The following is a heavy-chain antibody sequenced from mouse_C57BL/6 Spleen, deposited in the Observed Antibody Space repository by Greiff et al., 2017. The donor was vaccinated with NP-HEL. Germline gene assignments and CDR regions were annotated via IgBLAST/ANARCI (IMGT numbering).Heavy chain of an antibody. Sequence: QVQLKQPGTELVKPGASVKLSCKASGYTFTSYWMHWVKQRPGQGLEWIGNINPSNGGTNYNEKFKSKATLTVDKSSSTAYMQLSSLTSEDSAVYYCARPRLLRYAMDYWGQGTSVTVSS. CDR1: GYTFTSYW. V-gene: IGHV1-53*01. J-gene: IGHJ4*01. CDR2: INPSNGGT. D-gene: IGHD1-1*01. CDR3: ARPRLLRYAMDY.